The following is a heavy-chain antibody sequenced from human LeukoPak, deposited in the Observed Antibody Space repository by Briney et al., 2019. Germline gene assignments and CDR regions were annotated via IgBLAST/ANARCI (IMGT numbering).Heavy chain of an antibody. D-gene: IGHD6-13*01. V-gene: IGHV3-30*19. CDR2: IWYDGSNK. J-gene: IGHJ4*02. CDR3: ARDPSPYSSSWLGYFDY. CDR1: GFTFSSYG. Sequence: TGGSLRLSCAASGFTFSSYGMHWVRQAPGKGLEWVAVIWYDGSNKYYADSVKGRFAISRDNSKNTLYLQMNSLRAEDTAVYYCARDPSPYSSSWLGYFDYWGQGTLVTVSS.